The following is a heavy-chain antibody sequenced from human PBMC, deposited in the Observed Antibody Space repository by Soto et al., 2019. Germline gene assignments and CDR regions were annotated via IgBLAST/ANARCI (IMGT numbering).Heavy chain of an antibody. V-gene: IGHV1-2*02. Sequence: QVQLVQSGAEVKKPGASVKVSCKASGYTFTGYYMHWVRQAPGQGLEWMGWINPNSGGTNYAQKLQGRATMTRDTYSRTAYRERSRLRSDDTAVYYCARVPSWLQPQRSCYFAYWGQGTLVTVSS. CDR1: GYTFTGYY. CDR2: INPNSGGT. J-gene: IGHJ4*02. D-gene: IGHD6-13*01. CDR3: ARVPSWLQPQRSCYFAY.